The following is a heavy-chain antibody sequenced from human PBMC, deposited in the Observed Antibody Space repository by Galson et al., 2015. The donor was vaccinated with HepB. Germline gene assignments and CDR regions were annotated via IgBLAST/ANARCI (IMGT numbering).Heavy chain of an antibody. CDR3: AREAPGGNSSSWGWFGLYYYYYMDV. J-gene: IGHJ6*03. Sequence: SGAEVKKPGESLKISCKGSGYSFTSYWIGWVRQMPGKGLEWMGIIYPGDSDTRYSPSFQGQVTISADKSISTAYLQWSSLKASDTAMYYCAREAPGGNSSSWGWFGLYYYYYMDVWGQGTMVTVSS. D-gene: IGHD6-13*01. CDR2: IYPGDSDT. CDR1: GYSFTSYW. V-gene: IGHV5-51*03.